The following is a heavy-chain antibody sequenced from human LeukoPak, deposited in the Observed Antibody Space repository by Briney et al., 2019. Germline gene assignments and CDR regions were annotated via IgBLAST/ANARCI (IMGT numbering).Heavy chain of an antibody. Sequence: TGGSLRLSCAASGFTVSSNYMSWIRQAPGKGLEWVSAISGSGGSTYYADSVKGRFTISRDNSKNTLYLQMNSLRAEDTAVYYCAKDLPPRSGSLSILSDIWGQGTMVTVSS. V-gene: IGHV3-23*01. CDR3: AKDLPPRSGSLSILSDI. CDR2: ISGSGGST. J-gene: IGHJ3*02. D-gene: IGHD1-26*01. CDR1: GFTVSSNY.